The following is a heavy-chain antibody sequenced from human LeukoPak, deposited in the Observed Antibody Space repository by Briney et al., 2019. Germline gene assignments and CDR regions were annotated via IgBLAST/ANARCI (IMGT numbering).Heavy chain of an antibody. CDR3: ARAALYCSGGSCYLSWFDP. Sequence: SETLSLTCTVSGGSISSYYWGWIRQPAGKGLEWIGHIYTSGSTSYNPSLKSRVTMSVDTSKSRFSLKLSSVTAADTAVYYCARAALYCSGGSCYLSWFDPWGQGTLVTVSS. CDR1: GGSISSYY. CDR2: IYTSGST. V-gene: IGHV4-4*07. J-gene: IGHJ5*02. D-gene: IGHD2-15*01.